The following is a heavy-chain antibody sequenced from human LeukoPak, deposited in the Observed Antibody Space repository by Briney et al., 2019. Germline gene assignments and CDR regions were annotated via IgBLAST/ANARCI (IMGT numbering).Heavy chain of an antibody. V-gene: IGHV3-21*01. CDR3: ARAGGDIVVVPAAIQWFDP. D-gene: IGHD2-2*02. CDR2: ISSSSSYI. J-gene: IGHJ5*02. CDR1: GFTFSSHS. Sequence: GGSLRLSCAASGFTFSSHSMNWVRQAPGKGLEWVSSISSSSSYIYYADSVKGRFTISRDNAKNSLYLQMNSLRAEDTAVYYCARAGGDIVVVPAAIQWFDPWGQGTLVTVSS.